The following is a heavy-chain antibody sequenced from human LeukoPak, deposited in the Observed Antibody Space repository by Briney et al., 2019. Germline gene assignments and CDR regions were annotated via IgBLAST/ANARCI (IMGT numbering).Heavy chain of an antibody. CDR2: MNPNSGNT. CDR1: GYTFTSYN. J-gene: IGHJ4*02. CDR3: ARDLAWGAFDY. Sequence: GASVKVSCKASGYTFTSYNINWVRQATGQGLEWMGWMNPNSGNTGYAQKFQGRVTMTRNTSISTAYMELRSLRSDDTAVYYCARDLAWGAFDYWGQGTLVTVSS. D-gene: IGHD7-27*01. V-gene: IGHV1-8*01.